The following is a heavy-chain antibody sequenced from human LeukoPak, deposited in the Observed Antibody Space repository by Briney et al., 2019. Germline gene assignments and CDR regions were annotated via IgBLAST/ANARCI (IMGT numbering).Heavy chain of an antibody. J-gene: IGHJ6*02. CDR2: INPILGIA. CDR3: AGGKEGYGMDV. CDR1: GDTFSSYA. Sequence: SVKVSCKASGDTFSSYAISWVRPAPGQGLEWMGRINPILGIANYAQKFQGIVTITADKSTSTAYMELSSLRSEDTAVYYCAGGKEGYGMDVWGQGTTVTVSS. V-gene: IGHV1-69*04.